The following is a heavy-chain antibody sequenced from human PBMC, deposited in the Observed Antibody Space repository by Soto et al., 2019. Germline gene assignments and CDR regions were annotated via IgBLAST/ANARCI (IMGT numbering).Heavy chain of an antibody. CDR2: ISYDGSNK. Sequence: QVQLVESGGGVVQPGRSLRLSCAASGFTFSSSGMHWVRQAPGKGLEWVAVISYDGSNKYYADSVKGRFTISRDNSKNTLYLQMNSLRAEDTAVYYCAKKAAFDIWGQGTMVTVSS. CDR3: AKKAAFDI. CDR1: GFTFSSSG. J-gene: IGHJ3*02. V-gene: IGHV3-30*18.